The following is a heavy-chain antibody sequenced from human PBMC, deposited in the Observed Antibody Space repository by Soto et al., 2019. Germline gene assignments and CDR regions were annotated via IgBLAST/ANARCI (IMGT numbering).Heavy chain of an antibody. CDR2: FYLDGSR. CDR1: PFIVRGNY. Sequence: GGSLRLSCAASPFIVRGNYITWVRQTPGKGLEWVSIFYLDGSRYYADSVKGRFTISRDNSKNTLYLQMNSLRAEDTAAYYCAGGYCKGSSCRHDAFDIWGQGTMVTVSS. D-gene: IGHD2-15*01. J-gene: IGHJ3*02. CDR3: AGGYCKGSSCRHDAFDI. V-gene: IGHV3-66*01.